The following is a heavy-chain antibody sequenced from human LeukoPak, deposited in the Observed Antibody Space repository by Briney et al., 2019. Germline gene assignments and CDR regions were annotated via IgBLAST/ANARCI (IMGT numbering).Heavy chain of an antibody. V-gene: IGHV4-34*01. J-gene: IGHJ4*02. D-gene: IGHD3-22*01. CDR2: INHSGST. CDR1: GGSFSGYY. CDR3: ARAAGLGYYYYFDY. Sequence: SETLSLTCAVYGGSFSGYYWSWIRQPPGKGLEWIGEINHSGSTNYNPSLKSRVTISVDTSKNQFSLKLSSVTAADTAVYHCARAAGLGYYYYFDYWGQGTLVTVSS.